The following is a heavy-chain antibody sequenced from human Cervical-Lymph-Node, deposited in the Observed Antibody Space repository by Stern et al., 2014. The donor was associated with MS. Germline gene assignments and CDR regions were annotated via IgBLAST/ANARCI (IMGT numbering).Heavy chain of an antibody. D-gene: IGHD4-23*01. CDR3: ARGETPTPSYGLDV. Sequence: DQLVESGAGVKKPGSSVKVSCTASGDSFSGYDVSWVRQAPGQGLEWLGKIITNVGSTNYAHKFQGRLTITADKSTSTANIALSSLTSYDTAVYYCARGETPTPSYGLDVWGPGTTVTVSS. J-gene: IGHJ6*02. V-gene: IGHV1-69*04. CDR2: IITNVGST. CDR1: GDSFSGYD.